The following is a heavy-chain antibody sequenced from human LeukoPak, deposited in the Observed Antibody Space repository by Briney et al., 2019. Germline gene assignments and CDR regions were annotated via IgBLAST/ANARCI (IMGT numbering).Heavy chain of an antibody. J-gene: IGHJ5*02. CDR2: ISSSGSTI. CDR3: ARDLGGSGSYYGDWFDP. Sequence: GGSLRLSCAASGFTFSSYEMNWVRQAPGKGLEWVSYISSSGSTIYYADSVKGRFTISRDNAKNSLYPQMNSLRAEDTAVYYCARDLGGSGSYYGDWFDPWGQGTLVTVSS. CDR1: GFTFSSYE. V-gene: IGHV3-48*03. D-gene: IGHD3-10*01.